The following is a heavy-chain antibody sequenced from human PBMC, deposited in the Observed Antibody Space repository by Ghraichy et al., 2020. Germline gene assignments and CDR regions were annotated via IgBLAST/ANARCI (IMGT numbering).Heavy chain of an antibody. Sequence: ASVKVSCKASGYTFTGYYMHWVRQAPGQGLEWMGWINPNSGGTNYAQKFQGRVTMTRDTSISTAYMELSRLRSDDTAVYYCARTAMIHYYFDYWGQGTLVTVSS. D-gene: IGHD5-18*01. CDR2: INPNSGGT. CDR3: ARTAMIHYYFDY. J-gene: IGHJ4*02. CDR1: GYTFTGYY. V-gene: IGHV1-2*02.